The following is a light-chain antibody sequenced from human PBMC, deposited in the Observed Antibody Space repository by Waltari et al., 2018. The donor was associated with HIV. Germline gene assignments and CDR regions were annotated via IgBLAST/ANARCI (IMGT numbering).Light chain of an antibody. J-gene: IGLJ3*02. CDR3: GTWDSSLSSVV. Sequence: QSVLTQPPSVSAAPGQKVAIPCSGSSSNIGNNFVSWYHQLSGPAPKLLIYETNKRPSGIPDRFSASKSGTSATLVITGLQTGDEADYYCGTWDSSLSSVVFGGGTKLAVL. CDR1: SSNIGNNF. V-gene: IGLV1-51*02. CDR2: ETN.